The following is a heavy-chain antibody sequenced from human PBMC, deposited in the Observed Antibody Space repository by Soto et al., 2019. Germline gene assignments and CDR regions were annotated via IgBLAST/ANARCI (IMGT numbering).Heavy chain of an antibody. V-gene: IGHV4-39*01. J-gene: IGHJ4*02. Sequence: QLQLQESGPGLVKPSETLSLTCTVSGGSINSRSHYWCWIRQRPEKGLEWIGTIYSSGSTYYNPSLKSRVTISVDTSKNQFSLKLSSVTAADTAVYFCARHVKATGELDYWGQGTLVTVSS. CDR2: IYSSGST. CDR3: ARHVKATGELDY. CDR1: GGSINSRSHY. D-gene: IGHD2-21*01.